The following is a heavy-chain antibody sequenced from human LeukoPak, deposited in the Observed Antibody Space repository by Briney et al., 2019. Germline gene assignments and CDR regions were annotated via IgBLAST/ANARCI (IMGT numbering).Heavy chain of an antibody. D-gene: IGHD3-10*01. CDR3: ARAHSLLWFRGRMYYFDY. Sequence: ASVKVSCKASGYTFTGYYMHWVRQATGQGLEWMGWMNPNSGNTGYAQKFQGRVTMTRNTSISTAYMELSSLRSEDTAVYYCARAHSLLWFRGRMYYFDYWGQGTLVTVSS. CDR1: GYTFTGYY. CDR2: MNPNSGNT. J-gene: IGHJ4*02. V-gene: IGHV1-8*02.